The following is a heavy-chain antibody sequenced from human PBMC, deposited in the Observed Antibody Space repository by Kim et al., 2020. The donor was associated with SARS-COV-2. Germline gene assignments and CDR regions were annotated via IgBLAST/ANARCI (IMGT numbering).Heavy chain of an antibody. D-gene: IGHD3-22*01. CDR3: ARAMYYYDSSGYPFDY. J-gene: IGHJ4*02. Sequence: GGSLRLSCAASGFTVSSNYMSWVRQAPGKGLEWVSVIYSGGSTYYADSVKGRFTISRDNSKNTLYLQMNSLRAEDTAVYYCARAMYYYDSSGYPFDYWGQGTLVTVSS. CDR1: GFTVSSNY. CDR2: IYSGGST. V-gene: IGHV3-66*01.